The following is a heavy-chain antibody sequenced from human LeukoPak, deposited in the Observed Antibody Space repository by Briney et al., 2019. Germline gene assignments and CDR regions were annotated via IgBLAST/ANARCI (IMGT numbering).Heavy chain of an antibody. CDR2: MNPNSGNT. CDR3: ARGRYDFWSGYYAGVEFDY. V-gene: IGHV1-8*01. CDR1: GYTFTSYD. J-gene: IGHJ4*02. D-gene: IGHD3-3*01. Sequence: ASVKVSCKASGYTFTSYDINWVRQATGRGLEWMGWMNPNSGNTGYAQKFQGRVTMTRNTSISTAYMELSSLRSEDTAVYYCARGRYDFWSGYYAGVEFDYWGQGTLVTVSS.